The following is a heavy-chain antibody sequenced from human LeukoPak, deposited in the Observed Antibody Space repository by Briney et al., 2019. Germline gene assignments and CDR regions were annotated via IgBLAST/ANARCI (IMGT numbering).Heavy chain of an antibody. Sequence: GLXXXANIKQEGSEKYYVESVKGGFTISRDNAKNSLYLQMNSLRAEDTAVYYCARRRGKIADFDYWGQGTLVTVSS. D-gene: IGHD1-1*01. CDR2: IKQEGSEK. V-gene: IGHV3-7*01. J-gene: IGHJ4*02. CDR3: ARRRGKIADFDY.